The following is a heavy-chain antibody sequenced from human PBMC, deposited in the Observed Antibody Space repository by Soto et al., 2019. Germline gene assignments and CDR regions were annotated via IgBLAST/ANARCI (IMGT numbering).Heavy chain of an antibody. CDR1: GGSFRGSY. Sequence: SETLSLTCAVDGGSFRGSYWTWIRQTPGKGLEWIGEENYRDRTKYNPSLRSRVTISVDMSKNQFSLQLRSVTAADTSVYYCARGVEYCSSDSCQNLYDFWGQGTLVTVSS. J-gene: IGHJ4*02. V-gene: IGHV4-34*01. CDR3: ARGVEYCSSDSCQNLYDF. CDR2: ENYRDRT. D-gene: IGHD2-2*01.